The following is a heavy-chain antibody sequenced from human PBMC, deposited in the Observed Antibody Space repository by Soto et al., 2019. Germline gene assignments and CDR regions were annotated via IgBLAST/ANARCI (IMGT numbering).Heavy chain of an antibody. J-gene: IGHJ4*02. D-gene: IGHD3-3*02. CDR2: ITFDGNII. V-gene: IGHV3-30-3*01. CDR3: ARTFHIITYYFDY. Sequence: PGGSLRLSCAASEFSFSSYAMHWIRQAPGKGLEWVAVITFDGNIIHYADAVKGRFIISRDNTKNNLYLQMHSMSDEDTAVYYCARTFHIITYYFDYWGQGTLVTVSS. CDR1: EFSFSSYA.